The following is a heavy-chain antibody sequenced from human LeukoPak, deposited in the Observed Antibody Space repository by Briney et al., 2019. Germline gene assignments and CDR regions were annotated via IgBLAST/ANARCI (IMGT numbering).Heavy chain of an antibody. J-gene: IGHJ6*02. Sequence: GGSLRLSCAASGFTFSSYGMSRVRQAPGKGLEWVSGISGSGGRTYYADSVKGRFTTSRDNSKNTLYLQMNSLRAEDTAVYYCAKDRLAYSGHDYMYYYYGMDVWGQGTTVTVSS. D-gene: IGHD5-12*01. CDR2: ISGSGGRT. CDR1: GFTFSSYG. V-gene: IGHV3-23*01. CDR3: AKDRLAYSGHDYMYYYYGMDV.